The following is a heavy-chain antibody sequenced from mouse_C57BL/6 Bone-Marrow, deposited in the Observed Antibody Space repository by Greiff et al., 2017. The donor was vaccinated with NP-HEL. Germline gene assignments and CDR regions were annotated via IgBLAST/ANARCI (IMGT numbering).Heavy chain of an antibody. CDR2: ISSGGSYT. CDR1: GFTFSSYG. J-gene: IGHJ4*01. V-gene: IGHV5-6*01. Sequence: EVMLVESGGDLVKPGGSLKLSCAASGFTFSSYGMSWVRQTPDKRLEWVATISSGGSYTYYPDSVKGRFTISRDNAKNTLYLQMRSLKSEDTAMYYCARGVTTRGYYAMDYWGQGTSVTVSS. CDR3: ARGVTTRGYYAMDY. D-gene: IGHD2-3*01.